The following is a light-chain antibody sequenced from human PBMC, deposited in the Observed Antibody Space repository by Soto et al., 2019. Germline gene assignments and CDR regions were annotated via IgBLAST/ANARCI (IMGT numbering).Light chain of an antibody. J-gene: IGKJ4*01. CDR1: QSISSY. Sequence: DIQMTQSPSSLSASVGDRVTITCRASQSISSYLNWYQQKPGKAPKLLIYAASSLQSGVPSRFSGSGSETDFTLTISSLQPEDFATYYCQQSYSTSRTFGGGTKVEIK. V-gene: IGKV1-39*01. CDR2: AAS. CDR3: QQSYSTSRT.